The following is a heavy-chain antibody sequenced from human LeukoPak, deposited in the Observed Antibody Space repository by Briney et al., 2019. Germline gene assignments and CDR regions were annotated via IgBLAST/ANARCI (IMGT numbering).Heavy chain of an antibody. Sequence: SETLSLTCAVYGGSFRSYYWNWIRQPPGRGVEWIGEISYSGSPTYNPSLKSRVTISIDTSKNQFSLNLNSVTAADTAVYYCTRAPFWVTAARPFDFWGQGTLVTVSS. CDR2: ISYSGSP. D-gene: IGHD6-6*01. J-gene: IGHJ4*02. V-gene: IGHV4-34*01. CDR3: TRAPFWVTAARPFDF. CDR1: GGSFRSYY.